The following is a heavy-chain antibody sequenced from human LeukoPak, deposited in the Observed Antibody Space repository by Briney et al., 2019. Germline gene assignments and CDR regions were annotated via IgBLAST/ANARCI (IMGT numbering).Heavy chain of an antibody. J-gene: IGHJ3*02. D-gene: IGHD3-9*01. CDR1: GGSISTYY. V-gene: IGHV4-59*01. CDR2: IYHSGST. Sequence: SETLSLTCTVSGGSISTYYWSWIRQPPGKGLEWIGYIYHSGSTNYNPSLKSRVTISVDTSKNQFSLKLSSVTAADTAVYYCARTSHYDILTGWAFDIWGQGTMVTVSS. CDR3: ARTSHYDILTGWAFDI.